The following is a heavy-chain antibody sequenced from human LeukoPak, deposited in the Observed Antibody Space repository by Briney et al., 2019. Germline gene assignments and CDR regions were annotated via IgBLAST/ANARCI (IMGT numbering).Heavy chain of an antibody. CDR2: INHSGST. CDR1: GGSFSGYY. V-gene: IGHV4-34*01. CDR3: ARRYYYYGMNV. J-gene: IGHJ6*02. Sequence: SETLSLTCAVYGGSFSGYYWSWIRQPPGKGLEWIGEINHSGSTNYNPSLKSRVTISVDTSKNQFSLKLSSVTAADTAVYYCARRYYYYGMNVWGQGTTVTVSS.